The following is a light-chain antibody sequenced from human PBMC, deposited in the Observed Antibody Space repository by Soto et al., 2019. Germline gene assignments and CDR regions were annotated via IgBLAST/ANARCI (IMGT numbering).Light chain of an antibody. CDR3: QQYCSSSWT. J-gene: IGKJ1*01. V-gene: IGKV3-20*01. Sequence: EIVLTQSPGTLSLSAGERATISCRASQSVSSGYLSWYQQKPGQAPRLLIYGTSSRGTALPHRFSGSGSATDFTLTISRLEPEDFAVYYCQQYCSSSWTFGQGTKVEIK. CDR2: GTS. CDR1: QSVSSGY.